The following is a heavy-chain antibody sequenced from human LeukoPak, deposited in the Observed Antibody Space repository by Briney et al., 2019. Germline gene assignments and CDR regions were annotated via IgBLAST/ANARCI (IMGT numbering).Heavy chain of an antibody. J-gene: IGHJ4*02. Sequence: MPSETLSLTRTVSGGSISGYYWSWIRQPPGKELEWIGYIYYSGSTSYNPSLKSRVTISVDASKRQFSLKLTSVTAADTAVYYCARDSPPSDYWGQGTLVTVSS. CDR3: ARDSPPSDY. V-gene: IGHV4-59*01. CDR2: IYYSGST. CDR1: GGSISGYY.